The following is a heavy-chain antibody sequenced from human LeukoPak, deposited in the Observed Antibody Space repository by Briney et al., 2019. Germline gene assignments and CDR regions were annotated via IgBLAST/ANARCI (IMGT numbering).Heavy chain of an antibody. CDR3: ARDHYPKHYDFWSGKRGLRYYYYGMDV. Sequence: ASVTVSCTASGGTFTSYAISWVRQAPGQGLEWMGRIIPIFGIANYAQKFQGRVTITADKSTSTAYMELSSLRSEDTAVYYCARDHYPKHYDFWSGKRGLRYYYYGMDVWGQGTTVTVSS. V-gene: IGHV1-69*04. CDR1: GGTFTSYA. D-gene: IGHD3-3*01. J-gene: IGHJ6*02. CDR2: IIPIFGIA.